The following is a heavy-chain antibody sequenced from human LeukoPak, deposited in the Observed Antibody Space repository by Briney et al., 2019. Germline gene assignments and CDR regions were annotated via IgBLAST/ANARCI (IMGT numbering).Heavy chain of an antibody. V-gene: IGHV4-4*07. CDR2: IYTSGST. J-gene: IGHJ6*03. Sequence: SETLSLTCTVSGGSISSYYWSWIRQPAGKGLEWIGRIYTSGSTSYNPSLKSRVTMSVDTSKNQFSLKLSSVTAADTAVYYCARERPPGRIAAAIFDYYYMDVWGKGTTVTVSS. CDR3: ARERPPGRIAAAIFDYYYMDV. D-gene: IGHD6-13*01. CDR1: GGSISSYY.